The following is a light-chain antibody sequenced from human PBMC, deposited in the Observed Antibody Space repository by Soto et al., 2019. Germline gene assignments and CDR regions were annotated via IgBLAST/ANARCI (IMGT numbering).Light chain of an antibody. CDR3: QQYNSYVLT. V-gene: IGKV1-5*01. J-gene: IGKJ1*01. CDR2: DVS. Sequence: DIQMTQSPSTLSASVGDRVTITCRASQSINSWLAWYQQKPGKAPKLLIYDVSSLESGVPSRFSGSGSGTEFTLTISSLQPDDFATYYCQQYNSYVLTFGQGTKVEIK. CDR1: QSINSW.